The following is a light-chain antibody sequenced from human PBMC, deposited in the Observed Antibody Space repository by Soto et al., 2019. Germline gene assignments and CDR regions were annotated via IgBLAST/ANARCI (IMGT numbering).Light chain of an antibody. Sequence: DIQMNQSPSSESESVRARVSVSCRASQSIGKHLNWXXQKTGKXPKXLIYSVYSLQSGVPSRFSGSGSGTDFTLTINSLQPEDFATYYCQQGYTSSITFGQGHDWRL. V-gene: IGKV1-39*01. CDR2: SVY. J-gene: IGKJ5*01. CDR1: QSIGKH. CDR3: QQGYTSSIT.